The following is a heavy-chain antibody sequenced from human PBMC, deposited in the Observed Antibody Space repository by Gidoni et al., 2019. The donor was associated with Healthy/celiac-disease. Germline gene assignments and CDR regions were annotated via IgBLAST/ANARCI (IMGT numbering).Heavy chain of an antibody. CDR2: INHSGST. CDR3: ARSKADHFDY. CDR1: GGSFSGYY. Sequence: QVQLQPWGAGLLKPSETLSLTCAVYGGSFSGYYWSWIRQPPGKGREWIGEINHSGSTNYNPSLKSRVTISVDTSKNQFSLKLSSVTAADTAVYYCARSKADHFDYWGQGTLVTVSS. V-gene: IGHV4-34*01. J-gene: IGHJ4*02.